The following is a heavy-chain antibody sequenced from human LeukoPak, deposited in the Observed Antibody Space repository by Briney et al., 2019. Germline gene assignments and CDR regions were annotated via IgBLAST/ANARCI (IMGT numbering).Heavy chain of an antibody. CDR3: ARGPVDSLNWFDP. CDR2: ISSSGSTI. CDR1: GFTFSDYY. D-gene: IGHD5-12*01. J-gene: IGHJ5*02. Sequence: AGGSLRLSCAASGFTFSDYYMSWIRQAPGKGLEWVSYISSSGSTIYYADSVKGRFTISRDNAKNSLYLQMNSLRAEDTAVYYCARGPVDSLNWFDPWGQGTLVTVSS. V-gene: IGHV3-11*01.